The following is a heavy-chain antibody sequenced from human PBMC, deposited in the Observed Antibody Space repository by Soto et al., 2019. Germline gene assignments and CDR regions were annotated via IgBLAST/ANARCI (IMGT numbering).Heavy chain of an antibody. CDR3: ARVGGTGGYTYGLDY. D-gene: IGHD5-18*01. CDR1: GGTFSSYA. CDR2: IIPVFGTG. J-gene: IGHJ4*02. Sequence: ASVKVSCKASGGTFSSYAISWVRQAPGQGLEWMGGIIPVFGTGIYAQKFQGRVTITADKSTNTAYMELSSLRSEDTAVYFCARVGGTGGYTYGLDYWGQGNLVTVS. V-gene: IGHV1-69*06.